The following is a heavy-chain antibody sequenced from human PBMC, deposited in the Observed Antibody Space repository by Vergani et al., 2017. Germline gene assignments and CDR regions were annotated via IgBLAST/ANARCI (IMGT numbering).Heavy chain of an antibody. D-gene: IGHD5-18*01. Sequence: QLQLQESGPGLVKPSETLSLTCTVYGGSFSGYYWSWIRQPPGKGLEWIGEINHSGSTNYNPSRKSRVTISVDTSKNQFSLKLSSVTAADTAVYHCARGLRIQLGRMVLGYWGQGTLVTVSS. CDR3: ARGLRIQLGRMVLGY. CDR2: INHSGST. CDR1: GGSFSGYY. J-gene: IGHJ4*02. V-gene: IGHV4-34*01.